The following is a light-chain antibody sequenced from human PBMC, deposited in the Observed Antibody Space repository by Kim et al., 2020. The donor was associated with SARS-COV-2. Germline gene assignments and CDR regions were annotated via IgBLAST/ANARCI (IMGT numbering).Light chain of an antibody. Sequence: GRTAIITCGGNNIGSKNVHWYQRKPGQAPVLVIYYDSDRPSGIPERFSGSNSGNTATLTISRVEAGDEADYYCQVWDITSYHVVFGGGTQLTVL. CDR2: YDS. V-gene: IGLV3-21*04. J-gene: IGLJ2*01. CDR1: NIGSKN. CDR3: QVWDITSYHVV.